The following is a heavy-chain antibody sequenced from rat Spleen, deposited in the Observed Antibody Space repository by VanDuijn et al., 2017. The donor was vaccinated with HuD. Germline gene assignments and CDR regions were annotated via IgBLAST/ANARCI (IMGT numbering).Heavy chain of an antibody. Sequence: EVQLVESGGGLVQPGRSLKLSCAASGFTFSDYNMAWVRQAPKKGLEWVASIGPSGDSTYYRDSVKGRFTVSRDNAKNTLYLQMDGLRSEDSATFYCARHRNSGYWYFDFWGPGTMVTVSS. CDR1: GFTFSDYN. CDR2: IGPSGDST. J-gene: IGHJ1*01. CDR3: ARHRNSGYWYFDF. D-gene: IGHD4-3*01. V-gene: IGHV5-25*01.